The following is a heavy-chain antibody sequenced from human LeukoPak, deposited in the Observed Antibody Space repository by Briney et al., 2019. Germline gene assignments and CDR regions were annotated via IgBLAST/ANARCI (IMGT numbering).Heavy chain of an antibody. CDR2: INPSGGST. Sequence: GASVKVSCKASGYTFTSYYMHWVRQAPGQGLEWMGIINPSGGSTSYAQKFQGRVTMTRDMSTSTVYMELSSLRSEDTAVYYCARDRDTIFGVATHRTFDPWGQGTLVTVSS. CDR1: GYTFTSYY. V-gene: IGHV1-46*01. CDR3: ARDRDTIFGVATHRTFDP. J-gene: IGHJ5*02. D-gene: IGHD3-3*01.